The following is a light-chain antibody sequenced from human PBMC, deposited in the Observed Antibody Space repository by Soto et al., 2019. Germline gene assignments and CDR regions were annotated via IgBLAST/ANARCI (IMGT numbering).Light chain of an antibody. CDR1: QSVSSN. V-gene: IGKV3-15*01. Sequence: EILMTQSPATLSVSPGERATVSCRASQSVSSNLAWYQQKPGQAPRLLIYGASTRATGIPARFSGSGSGTEFTLTISSLQSEDFAVYYCQQYNNWPPVTFGQGTKVEIK. J-gene: IGKJ1*01. CDR2: GAS. CDR3: QQYNNWPPVT.